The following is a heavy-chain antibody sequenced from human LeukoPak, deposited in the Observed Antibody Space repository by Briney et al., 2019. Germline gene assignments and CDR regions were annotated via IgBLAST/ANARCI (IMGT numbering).Heavy chain of an antibody. D-gene: IGHD2-8*01. Sequence: SQTLSLTCAISGDSVSSNSAAWNWIRQSPSRGLEWLGRTYYRSKWYNDYAVSVKSRITINPDTSKNQFSLQLNSVTPEDTAVYYCARGELMVYAGHWYFDLWGRGTLVTVSS. V-gene: IGHV6-1*01. CDR1: GDSVSSNSAA. CDR2: TYYRSKWYN. J-gene: IGHJ2*01. CDR3: ARGELMVYAGHWYFDL.